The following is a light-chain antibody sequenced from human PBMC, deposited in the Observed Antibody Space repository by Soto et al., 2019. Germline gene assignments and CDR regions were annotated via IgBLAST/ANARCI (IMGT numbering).Light chain of an antibody. CDR1: SSNIGAGYD. CDR2: GNS. Sequence: QSVLTQPPSVSGAPGQRVTISCTGSSSNIGAGYDVHWYQQLPGTAPKLLIYGNSNRPSGVPDRFSGSKSGTSASLAITALQAEDEADYYCQSYDSSLSAYVFGTGSKLTVL. J-gene: IGLJ1*01. CDR3: QSYDSSLSAYV. V-gene: IGLV1-40*01.